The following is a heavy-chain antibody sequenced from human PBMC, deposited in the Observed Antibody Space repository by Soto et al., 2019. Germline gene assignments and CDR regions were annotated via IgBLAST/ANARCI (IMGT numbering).Heavy chain of an antibody. CDR3: ARDRRDSSSRSQIFDY. Sequence: GVSVKVSCKASGYTFTSYYMHWVRQAPGQGLEWMGIINPSGGSTSYAQKFQGRVTMTRDTSTSTVYMELSSLRSEDTAVYYCARDRRDSSSRSQIFDYWGQGTLVTVSS. J-gene: IGHJ4*02. CDR2: INPSGGST. V-gene: IGHV1-46*01. CDR1: GYTFTSYY. D-gene: IGHD6-13*01.